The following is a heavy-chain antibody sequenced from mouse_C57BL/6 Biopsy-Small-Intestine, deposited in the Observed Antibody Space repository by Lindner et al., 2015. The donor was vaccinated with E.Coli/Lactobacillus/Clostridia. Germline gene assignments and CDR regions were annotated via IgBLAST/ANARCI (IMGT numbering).Heavy chain of an antibody. Sequence: SVKVSCKASRNTFNGYYAHWVRQAPGQGLEWMGWIDSSNGRTNYVEKFQGRVTMTRDMSVSTPALELRDLRFDDTAVYYCARQRVGEFYFDFWGQGSQLIVSS. CDR3: ARQRVGEFYFDF. CDR1: RNTFNGYY. V-gene: IGHV1-84*02. J-gene: IGHJ2*01. CDR2: IDSSNGRT.